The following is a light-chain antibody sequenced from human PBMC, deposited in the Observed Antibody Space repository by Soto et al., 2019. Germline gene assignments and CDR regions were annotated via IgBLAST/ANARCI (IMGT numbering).Light chain of an antibody. J-gene: IGLJ3*02. CDR3: GTWDSSLIWV. V-gene: IGLV1-51*02. CDR1: SSNIRNNY. Sequence: QSVLTQPPSVSAAPGQKVTISCSGSSSNIRNNYVSWYQQLPGTAPKLLIYENNKRPSGIPDRFSGSKSGTSATLGITGLQTGDEADYYCGTWDSSLIWVFGGGTQLTVL. CDR2: ENN.